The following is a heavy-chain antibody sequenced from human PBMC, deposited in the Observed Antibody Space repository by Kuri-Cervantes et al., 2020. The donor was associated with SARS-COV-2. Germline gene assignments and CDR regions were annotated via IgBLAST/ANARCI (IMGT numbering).Heavy chain of an antibody. CDR3: ARYALGELSGYYYGMDV. Sequence: ESLKISCTVSGGSISSSSYYWGWIRQPPGKGLEWIGSIYYSGSTYYNPSLKSRVTVSVDTSKNQFSLKLSSVTAADTAVYYCARYALGELSGYYYGMDVWGQGTTVTVSS. D-gene: IGHD3-10*01. CDR1: GGSISSSSYY. J-gene: IGHJ6*02. V-gene: IGHV4-39*07. CDR2: IYYSGST.